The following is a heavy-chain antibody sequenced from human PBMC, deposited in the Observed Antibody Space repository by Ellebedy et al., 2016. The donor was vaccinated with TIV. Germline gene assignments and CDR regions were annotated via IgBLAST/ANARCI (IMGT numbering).Heavy chain of an antibody. CDR2: ISSDGSNK. D-gene: IGHD5-18*01. CDR1: GFTFNDYS. CDR3: ARTSGYSYGRYYFDY. J-gene: IGHJ4*02. V-gene: IGHV3-30*04. Sequence: GESLKISCAASGFTFNDYSMHWVRQAPGKGLEWVAVISSDGSNKYYADSVKGRITISRDNAKSTLYLQMNSLRAEDTAVYYCARTSGYSYGRYYFDYWGQGNLVTVSS.